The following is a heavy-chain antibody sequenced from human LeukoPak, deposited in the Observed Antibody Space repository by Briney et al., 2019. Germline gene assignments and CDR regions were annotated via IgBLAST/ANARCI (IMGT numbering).Heavy chain of an antibody. D-gene: IGHD3-10*01. CDR3: ARDRYDYYGSGSYYHDY. CDR2: IYHSGST. Sequence: SETLSLTCTVSGYSISSGYYWGWIRQPPGKGLEWIGSIYHSGSTYYNPSLKSRVTISVDTSKNQFSLKLSSVTAADTAVYYCARDRYDYYGSGSYYHDYWGQGTLVTVSS. CDR1: GYSISSGYY. J-gene: IGHJ4*02. V-gene: IGHV4-38-2*02.